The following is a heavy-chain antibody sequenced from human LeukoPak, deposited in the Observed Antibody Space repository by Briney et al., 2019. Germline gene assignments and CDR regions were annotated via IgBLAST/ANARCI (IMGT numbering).Heavy chain of an antibody. CDR3: ATQGGSGFWIGEDY. Sequence: QPGGSLRLSCAASGFTFSSFWMSWVRQAPGKWLEWVANIKQDGSEKYYLDSVKGRFTISRDNAEKSLFLEMNSLRAEDTALYYCATQGGSGFWIGEDYWGQGTLVTVSS. V-gene: IGHV3-7*01. CDR1: GFTFSSFW. CDR2: IKQDGSEK. D-gene: IGHD3-3*01. J-gene: IGHJ4*02.